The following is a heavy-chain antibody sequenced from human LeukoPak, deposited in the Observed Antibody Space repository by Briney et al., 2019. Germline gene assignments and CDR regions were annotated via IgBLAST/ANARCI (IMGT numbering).Heavy chain of an antibody. Sequence: PGGSLRLSCAASGFTFSSYAMHWVRQAPGKGLEWVAVISYDGSNKYYADSVKGRFTISRDNSKNTLYLQMNSLRAEDTAVYYCARDPAWRVVVAATSVSSGMDVWGQGTTVTVSS. J-gene: IGHJ6*02. CDR2: ISYDGSNK. V-gene: IGHV3-30-3*01. CDR1: GFTFSSYA. CDR3: ARDPAWRVVVAATSVSSGMDV. D-gene: IGHD2-15*01.